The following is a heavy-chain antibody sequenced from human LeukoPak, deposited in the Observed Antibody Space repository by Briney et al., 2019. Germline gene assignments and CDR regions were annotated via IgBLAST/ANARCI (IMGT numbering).Heavy chain of an antibody. CDR3: ASQACLVTFDY. D-gene: IGHD5-18*01. V-gene: IGHV3-23*01. CDR1: GFTFSSYG. CDR2: VSGSGDRM. Sequence: GGSLRLSCAASGFTFSSYGMSWVRQAPGKGLEWVATVSGSGDRMYHADSVKGRFTISRDNSKNTLYLQMNSLRAEDTAVYYCASQACLVTFDYWGQGTLVTASS. J-gene: IGHJ4*02.